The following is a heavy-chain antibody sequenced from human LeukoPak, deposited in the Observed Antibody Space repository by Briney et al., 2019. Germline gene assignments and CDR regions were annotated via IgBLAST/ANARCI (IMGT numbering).Heavy chain of an antibody. J-gene: IGHJ5*02. CDR3: ARELGYWFDP. CDR1: GGTFSSYA. V-gene: IGHV1-69*05. CDR2: IIPIFGTA. D-gene: IGHD3-10*01. Sequence: AVKVSCKASGGTFSSYAISWVRQAPGQGLEWMGRIIPIFGTANYAQKFQGRVTITTDESTSTAYMELSSLRSEDTAVYYCARELGYWFDPWGQGTLVTVSS.